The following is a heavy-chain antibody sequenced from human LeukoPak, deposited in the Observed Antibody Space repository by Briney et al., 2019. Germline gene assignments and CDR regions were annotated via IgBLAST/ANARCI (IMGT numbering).Heavy chain of an antibody. D-gene: IGHD3-16*01. CDR1: GFTVSSNY. V-gene: IGHV3-53*01. CDR2: IYSGGST. CDR3: ARGRLGGHLDY. J-gene: IGHJ4*02. Sequence: PGGSLRLSCAASGFTVSSNYMSWVRQAPGKGLEWVPVIYSGGSTYSADSVKGRFTISRDNSKNTLYLQMNSLRAEDTAVYYCARGRLGGHLDYWGQGTLVTVSS.